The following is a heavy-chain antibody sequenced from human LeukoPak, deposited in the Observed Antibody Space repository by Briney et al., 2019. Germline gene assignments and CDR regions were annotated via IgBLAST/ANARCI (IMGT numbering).Heavy chain of an antibody. V-gene: IGHV3-23*01. J-gene: IGHJ4*02. CDR1: GFSFSSYV. CDR3: AKNRGTGLAFYDY. Sequence: PGGSLRLSCAASGFSFSSYVMTWVRQAPGRGLEWVSAISGGGYYIYYADSVRGRFTTSRDNSKNTLYLQMTNLRAEDTGLYYCAKNRGTGLAFYDYWGQGTQVTVSS. CDR2: ISGGGYYI. D-gene: IGHD3-3*02.